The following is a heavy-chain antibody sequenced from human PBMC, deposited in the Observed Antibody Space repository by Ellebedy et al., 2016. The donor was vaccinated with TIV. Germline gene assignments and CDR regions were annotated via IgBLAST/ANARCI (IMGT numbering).Heavy chain of an antibody. D-gene: IGHD1-1*01. Sequence: GGSLRLXXAASGFTFSDYYMSWIRQAPGKGLEWVSYISSSSSYTNYADSVKGRFTISRDNAKNSLYLQMNSLRAEDTAVYYCARHDKLERRPSYFDYWGQGTLVTVSS. J-gene: IGHJ4*02. CDR1: GFTFSDYY. V-gene: IGHV3-11*03. CDR2: ISSSSSYT. CDR3: ARHDKLERRPSYFDY.